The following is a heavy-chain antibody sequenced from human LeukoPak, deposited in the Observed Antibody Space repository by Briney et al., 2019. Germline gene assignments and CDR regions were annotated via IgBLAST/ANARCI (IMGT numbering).Heavy chain of an antibody. CDR2: INHSGST. CDR1: GGSFSGYY. J-gene: IGHJ4*02. D-gene: IGHD6-19*01. CDR3: ARGRYPVPGILATYYFDY. Sequence: PSETLSLTCAVYGGSFSGYYWSWIRQPPGKGLEWIGEINHSGSTNYNPSLKSRVTISVDTSKNQFSLKLSSVTAADTAVYYCARGRYPVPGILATYYFDYWGQGTLVTVSS. V-gene: IGHV4-34*01.